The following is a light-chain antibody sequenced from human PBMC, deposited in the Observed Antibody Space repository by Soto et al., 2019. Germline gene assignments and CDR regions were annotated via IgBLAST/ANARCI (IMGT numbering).Light chain of an antibody. Sequence: EIVLTQSPGTLSLSPGERVTLSCRASQSVSGNLAWYQQKPGQAPRLLIYGASTRATGIPARFSGSGSETEFTLTISSLQSEDFALYYCQQYNNWPRTFGQGTKVDIK. V-gene: IGKV3-15*01. CDR1: QSVSGN. J-gene: IGKJ1*01. CDR3: QQYNNWPRT. CDR2: GAS.